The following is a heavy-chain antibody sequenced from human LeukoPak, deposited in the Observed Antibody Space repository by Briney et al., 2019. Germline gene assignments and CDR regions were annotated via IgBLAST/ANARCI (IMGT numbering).Heavy chain of an antibody. J-gene: IGHJ6*02. CDR2: IYSGGST. CDR1: GFTVSSNY. D-gene: IGHD1-1*01. CDR3: ASNDPYYYYGMDV. Sequence: GGSLRLSCAASGFTVSSNYMSWVRQAPGKRLEWVSVIYSGGSTYYADSVKGRFTISRHNSKNTLYLQMNSLRAEDTAVYYCASNDPYYYYGMDVWGQGTTVTVSS. V-gene: IGHV3-53*04.